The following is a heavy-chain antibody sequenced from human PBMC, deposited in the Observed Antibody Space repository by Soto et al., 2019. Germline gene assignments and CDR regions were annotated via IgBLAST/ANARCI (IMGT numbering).Heavy chain of an antibody. CDR3: ARGWGLVS. Sequence: QMEQSGAEVRKPGSSVKVSCKPSGGSLTSYPMAWVRQAPGQGFEWMGGIIPIHGTTEYAQKFQGRVTITAAESTNRATLELTGLTSEDTAVYYCARGWGLVSWGQGTRVTVSS. CDR2: IIPIHGTT. CDR1: GGSLTSYP. D-gene: IGHD3-16*01. V-gene: IGHV1-69*01. J-gene: IGHJ4*02.